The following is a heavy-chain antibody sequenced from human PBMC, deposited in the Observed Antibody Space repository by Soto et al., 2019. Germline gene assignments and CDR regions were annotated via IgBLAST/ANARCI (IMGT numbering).Heavy chain of an antibody. J-gene: IGHJ4*02. D-gene: IGHD5-18*01. CDR2: IYYSGST. V-gene: IGHV4-39*01. CDR3: ARVQLWSKKRYYFDY. CDR1: GVSISSSSYY. Sequence: SDNLSLTCTVSGVSISSSSYYWGWIRQPPGKGLEWIGSIYYSGSTYYNPSLKSRVTISVDTSKNQFSLKLSSVTAADTAVYYCARVQLWSKKRYYFDYWGQGTLVTVSS.